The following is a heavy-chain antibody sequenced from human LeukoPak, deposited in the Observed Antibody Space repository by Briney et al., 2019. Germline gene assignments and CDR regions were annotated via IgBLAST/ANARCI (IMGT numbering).Heavy chain of an antibody. CDR2: ISSSSSYI. CDR3: ARGGGLDV. J-gene: IGHJ6*02. V-gene: IGHV3-21*04. CDR1: GFTFSSYS. D-gene: IGHD3-16*01. Sequence: AGGSLRLSCAASGFTFSSYSMNWVRQAPGKGLEWVSSISSSSSYIYYADSVKGRFTFSRDNAKNSLYLQMSNLRAEDTAVYFCARGGGLDVWGQGATVTVSS.